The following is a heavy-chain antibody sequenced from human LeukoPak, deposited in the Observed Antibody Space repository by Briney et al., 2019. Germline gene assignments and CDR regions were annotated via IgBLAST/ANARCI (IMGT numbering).Heavy chain of an antibody. CDR2: IYHSGST. CDR1: GGSISSSNW. Sequence: SGTLSLTCAVSGGSISSSNWWSWVRQPPGKGLEWIGEIYHSGSTNYNPSLKSRVTISVDKSKNQFSLKLSSVTAADTAVYYCARDTDGDGYNHRAHGIWGQGTMVTVSS. J-gene: IGHJ3*02. V-gene: IGHV4-4*02. D-gene: IGHD5-24*01. CDR3: ARDTDGDGYNHRAHGI.